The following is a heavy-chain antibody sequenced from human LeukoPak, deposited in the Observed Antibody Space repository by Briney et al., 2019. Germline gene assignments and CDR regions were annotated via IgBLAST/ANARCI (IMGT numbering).Heavy chain of an antibody. CDR1: GGSISSNNW. CDR3: TRQEAATATSFYGMDV. J-gene: IGHJ6*02. CDR2: IYYSGRT. D-gene: IGHD2-21*02. Sequence: PSGTLSLTCAVSGGSISSNNWWSWVRQPPGEGLEWIGNIYYSGRTYYNPSLKSRVTISADTSKNQLSLKLSSVTAADTAVYYCTRQEAATATSFYGMDVWGLGTTVTVSS. V-gene: IGHV4-4*02.